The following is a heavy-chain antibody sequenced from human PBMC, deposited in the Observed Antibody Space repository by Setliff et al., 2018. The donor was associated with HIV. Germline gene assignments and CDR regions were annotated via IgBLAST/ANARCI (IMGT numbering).Heavy chain of an antibody. CDR1: RDSMSSETFY. D-gene: IGHD1-26*01. CDR2: ISPSEST. J-gene: IGHJ4*02. CDR3: ARVGSVGYFRFFDY. Sequence: SETLSLTCTVSRDSMSSETFYWSWVRKPAGKRLEWIGHISPSESTNYHPALKSRATISLDTSKNQVHLTLTSVTAADTAVYHCARVGSVGYFRFFDYWGQGTLVTV. V-gene: IGHV4-61*09.